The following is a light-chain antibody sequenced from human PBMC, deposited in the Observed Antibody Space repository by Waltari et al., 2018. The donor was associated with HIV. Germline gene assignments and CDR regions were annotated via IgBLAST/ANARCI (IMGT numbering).Light chain of an antibody. J-gene: IGLJ2*01. V-gene: IGLV3-21*02. CDR1: NIEHTD. Sequence: SDVSTPSPAVAVPAGPTAKIYCGGTNIEHTDDQWYQQKPGQAPGLVIFDYTDRPAGIPERFSGSSSGNTATLTVSMVEAGDEADYYCQLWDTSSDHPAFFGGGTKLTV. CDR3: QLWDTSSDHPAF. CDR2: DYT.